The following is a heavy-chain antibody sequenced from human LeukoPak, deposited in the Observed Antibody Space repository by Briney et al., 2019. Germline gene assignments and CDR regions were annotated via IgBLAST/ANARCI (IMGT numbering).Heavy chain of an antibody. Sequence: SETLSLTCNVSGGSISGYHWSWIRQPPGKGLEWIGYIYYSGSTNYNPSLKSRVTISVDTSKNQFSLKLSSVTAADTAVYYCARDRRGSSSGPRWAQNDWYFDLWGRGTLVTVSS. CDR3: ARDRRGSSSGPRWAQNDWYFDL. V-gene: IGHV4-59*01. CDR2: IYYSGST. CDR1: GGSISGYH. D-gene: IGHD6-6*01. J-gene: IGHJ2*01.